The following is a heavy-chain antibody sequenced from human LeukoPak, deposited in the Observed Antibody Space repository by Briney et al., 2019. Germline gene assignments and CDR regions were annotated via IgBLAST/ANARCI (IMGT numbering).Heavy chain of an antibody. J-gene: IGHJ4*02. Sequence: PSETLSLTCAVYGGSFNGYYWSWIRQPPGKGLEWIGEINRSGSTNYNPSLKSRVTISVDTSKNQFSLKLSSVTAADTAVYYCARGTSRGDLDYWGQGTLVTVSS. V-gene: IGHV4-34*01. CDR2: INRSGST. CDR3: ARGTSRGDLDY. D-gene: IGHD3-16*01. CDR1: GGSFNGYY.